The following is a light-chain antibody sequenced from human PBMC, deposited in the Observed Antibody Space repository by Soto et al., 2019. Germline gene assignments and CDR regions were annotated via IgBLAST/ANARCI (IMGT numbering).Light chain of an antibody. V-gene: IGKV3-15*01. CDR1: QSVFSS. CDR2: GAA. J-gene: IGKJ1*01. Sequence: EIVLTQSPATLSLSPGERATLSCRASQSVFSSLAWYQQKPGQAPRLLIYGAATRATGIPARFSGSGSGTEFTLTISSLQSEDFAVYYCQQYHNWPAFGQGTKVDNK. CDR3: QQYHNWPA.